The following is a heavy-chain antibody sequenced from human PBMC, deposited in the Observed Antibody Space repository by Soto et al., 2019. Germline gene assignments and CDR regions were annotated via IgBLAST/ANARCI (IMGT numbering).Heavy chain of an antibody. CDR1: GGSISVYY. CDR2: VYDNGRP. J-gene: IGHJ1*01. D-gene: IGHD3-9*01. V-gene: IGHV4-59*01. Sequence: SETLSLTCTISGGSISVYYWSWIRQSPRQGLEWIGYVYDNGRPYYSPSLKSRVTISADTSKNQISLKLTSATAADTAVYYCARGVGSSPPRYWGQGTLVTVSS. CDR3: ARGVGSSPPRY.